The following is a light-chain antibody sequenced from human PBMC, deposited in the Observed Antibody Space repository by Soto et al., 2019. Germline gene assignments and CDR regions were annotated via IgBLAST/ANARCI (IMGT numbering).Light chain of an antibody. J-gene: IGKJ5*01. CDR2: GAS. CDR1: ESVSSN. V-gene: IGKV3-20*01. CDR3: QQYGSSPPIT. Sequence: VMTQSPAALSVSPGERATLSCRXSESVSSNLAWYQQRPGQAPRLVIYGASTRATGIPDRFSGSGSGTDFTLTISRLEPEDFAVYYCQQYGSSPPITLGQGTRLEIK.